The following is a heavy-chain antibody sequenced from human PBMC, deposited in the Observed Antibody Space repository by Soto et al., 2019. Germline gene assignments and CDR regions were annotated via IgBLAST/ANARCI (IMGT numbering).Heavy chain of an antibody. CDR3: ARSPGVFDY. J-gene: IGHJ4*02. CDR2: LVPVFGTA. D-gene: IGHD3-10*01. CDR1: GGTFSSLA. Sequence: QVHLVQSGAEVKKPGSSGKVSCKASGGTFSSLAISWVRQAPGQGLEWMGGLVPVFGTANYAQKFQARVTITADNSTSTSYMELSSLRSEDTAVYYCARSPGVFDYWGQGTLVTVSS. V-gene: IGHV1-69*06.